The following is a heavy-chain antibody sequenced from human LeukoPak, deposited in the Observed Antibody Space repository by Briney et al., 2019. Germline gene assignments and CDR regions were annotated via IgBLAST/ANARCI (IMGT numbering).Heavy chain of an antibody. CDR2: IRSKVYGGTP. V-gene: IGHV3-49*04. CDR1: GFTFGDYA. J-gene: IGHJ4*02. Sequence: PGGSLRLSCIASGFTFGDYAMTWVRQAPGKGLERVGFIRSKVYGGTPEYAASVKGRFTISRDDSKGIAYLQMNSLKTEDTAVYYCTRDQTPYYWGQGTLVTVSS. CDR3: TRDQTPYY.